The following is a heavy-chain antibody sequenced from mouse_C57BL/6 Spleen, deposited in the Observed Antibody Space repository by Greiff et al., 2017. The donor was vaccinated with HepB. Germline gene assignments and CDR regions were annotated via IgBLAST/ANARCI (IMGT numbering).Heavy chain of an antibody. CDR1: GYTFTSYW. Sequence: VQLQQPGAELVRPGSSVKLSCKASGYTFTSYWMHWVKQRPIQGLEWIGNIDPSDSETHYNQKFKDKATLTVDKSSSTAYMQLSSLTSEDSAVYYCAFTRGYAMDYWGQGTSVTVSS. V-gene: IGHV1-52*01. J-gene: IGHJ4*01. CDR3: AFTRGYAMDY. CDR2: IDPSDSET.